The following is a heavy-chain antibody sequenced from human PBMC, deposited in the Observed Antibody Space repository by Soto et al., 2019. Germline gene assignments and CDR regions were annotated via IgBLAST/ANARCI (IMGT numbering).Heavy chain of an antibody. Sequence: EVQLVESGGGLVQPGRSLRLYCAASGFTFDDYARHWVRQAPGKGLEWVSGISWNSGSIGYADSVKGRFTISRDNAKNSLYLQMNSLRAEDTALYSCATEDYYDSSGYYGTSWYFDLWGRGTLVTVSS. CDR1: GFTFDDYA. CDR2: ISWNSGSI. V-gene: IGHV3-9*01. D-gene: IGHD3-22*01. CDR3: ATEDYYDSSGYYGTSWYFDL. J-gene: IGHJ2*01.